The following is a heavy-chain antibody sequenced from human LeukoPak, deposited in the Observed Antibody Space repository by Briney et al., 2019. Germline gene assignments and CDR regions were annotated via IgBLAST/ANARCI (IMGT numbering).Heavy chain of an antibody. CDR2: ISVHNGDT. CDR1: GYIFTSYG. J-gene: IGHJ4*02. D-gene: IGHD4-23*01. CDR3: ARDYPVISAPGASDF. V-gene: IGHV1-18*01. Sequence: GASVKVSCKASGYIFTSYGISWVRQAPGQGLEWMGWISVHNGDTTYAQKLQGRVTLTTDTSTTTAYMELRSLRYDDTAVYYCARDYPVISAPGASDFWGRGTLVTVSS.